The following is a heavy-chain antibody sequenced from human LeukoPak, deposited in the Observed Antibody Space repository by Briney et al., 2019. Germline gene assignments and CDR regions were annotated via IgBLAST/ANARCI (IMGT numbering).Heavy chain of an antibody. J-gene: IGHJ5*02. D-gene: IGHD6-6*01. CDR2: ISGSGGST. V-gene: IGHV3-23*01. Sequence: GGSLRLSCAASGFTFSSYAMSWVRQAPGKGLEWVSAISGSGGSTYYADSVKGRFTISRDNSKNTLYLQMNSLRAEDTAVYYCAKTSIAARSRINWFDPRGQRTLVTVSS. CDR1: GFTFSSYA. CDR3: AKTSIAARSRINWFDP.